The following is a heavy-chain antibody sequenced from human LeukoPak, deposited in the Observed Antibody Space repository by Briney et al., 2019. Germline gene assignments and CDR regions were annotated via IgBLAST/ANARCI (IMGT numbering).Heavy chain of an antibody. CDR3: TTFYHEYSPY. CDR1: GFSFMNAW. D-gene: IGHD2/OR15-2a*01. V-gene: IGHV3-15*01. Sequence: GGSLRPSCAASGFSFMNAWMIWVRQAPGKGLEWVGRIKSNADGGTPDYAAPARGRFTISRDDSKNTLYLQMNSLKTEDTAVYYCTTFYHEYSPYWGRGTLVTVSS. CDR2: IKSNADGGTP. J-gene: IGHJ4*02.